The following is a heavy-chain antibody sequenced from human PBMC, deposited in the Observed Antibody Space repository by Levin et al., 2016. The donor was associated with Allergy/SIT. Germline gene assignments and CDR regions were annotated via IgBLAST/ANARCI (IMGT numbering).Heavy chain of an antibody. Sequence: SETLSLTCTVSGGSISSSSYYWGWIRQPPGKGLEWIGSIYYSGSTYYNPSLKSRVTISVDTSKNQFSLKLSSVTAADTAVYYCARALVRRFFGVVIATRPLDYWGQGTLVTVSS. J-gene: IGHJ4*02. V-gene: IGHV4-39*07. CDR3: ARALVRRFFGVVIATRPLDY. CDR1: GGSISSSSYY. D-gene: IGHD3-3*01. CDR2: IYYSGST.